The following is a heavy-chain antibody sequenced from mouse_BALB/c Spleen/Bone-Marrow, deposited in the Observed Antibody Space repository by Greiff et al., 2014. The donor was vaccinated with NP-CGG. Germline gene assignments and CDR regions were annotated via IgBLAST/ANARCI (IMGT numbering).Heavy chain of an antibody. V-gene: IGHV1-22*01. Sequence: VQLQQSGPELVKPGASVKISCKTTGYTFSDYTLHWVKQSHGKSLEWIGGVNPNIGGTSYNQKFKGKASLTVNKSSTTAYMELRSLTSDDSAVYYCARGRWYYWGQGTTLTVSS. J-gene: IGHJ2*01. CDR3: ARGRWYY. CDR2: VNPNIGGT. D-gene: IGHD2-3*01. CDR1: GYTFSDYT.